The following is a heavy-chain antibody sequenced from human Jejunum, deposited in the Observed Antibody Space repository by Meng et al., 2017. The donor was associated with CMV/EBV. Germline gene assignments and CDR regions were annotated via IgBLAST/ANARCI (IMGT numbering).Heavy chain of an antibody. CDR3: ASTYVDYADRWYLED. CDR2: IYTTAHT. V-gene: IGHV3-53*01. Sequence: WLRHAPGTGLEWVSVIYTTAHTKYSASVRGRFTISRDTSKNTLYLQMNNLTAADTATYYCASTYVDYADRWYLEDWGQGTLVTVSS. D-gene: IGHD3-16*01. J-gene: IGHJ4*02.